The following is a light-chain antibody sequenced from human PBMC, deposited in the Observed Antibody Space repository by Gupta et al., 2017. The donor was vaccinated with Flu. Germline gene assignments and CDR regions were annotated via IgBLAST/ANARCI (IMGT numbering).Light chain of an antibody. Sequence: DIVMTQSPFSLPVTPGEPASISCRSSQSLLHSNGYNFLDWYLQKPGQSPQLLIYLGSNRASGVPDRFSGSGSGTDCTRKSSRVEAEDVGVYYCMQALQTPWTFGQGTKLEIK. V-gene: IGKV2-28*01. CDR2: LGS. CDR3: MQALQTPWT. CDR1: QSLLHSNGYNF. J-gene: IGKJ2*02.